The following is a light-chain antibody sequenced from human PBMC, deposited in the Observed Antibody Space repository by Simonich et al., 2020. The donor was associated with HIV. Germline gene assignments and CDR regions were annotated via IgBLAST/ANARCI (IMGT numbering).Light chain of an antibody. Sequence: DIVMTQSPDSLAVSLGERATINCKSSQSVLYSSNNKNYLAWYQQKPGQPPKLLIYWASTRESGVPARFSGSGSGTDFTLTISSLQAEDVAVYYCQQFYSAPWTLGQGTKVEIK. CDR2: WAS. J-gene: IGKJ1*01. V-gene: IGKV4-1*01. CDR1: QSVLYSSNNKNY. CDR3: QQFYSAPWT.